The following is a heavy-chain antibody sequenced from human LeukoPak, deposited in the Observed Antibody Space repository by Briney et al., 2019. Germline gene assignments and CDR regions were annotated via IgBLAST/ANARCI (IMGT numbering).Heavy chain of an antibody. CDR2: ISSSSSYI. CDR1: GFTFSSYS. CDR3: ASLSGSWNAFDI. V-gene: IGHV3-21*01. D-gene: IGHD3-10*01. Sequence: GGSLRLSCAASGFTFSSYSMNWVRQAPGKGLEWVSSISSSSSYIYYADSVKGRFTISRDNAKNSLYLQMNSLRAEDTAAYYCASLSGSWNAFDIWGQGIMVTVSP. J-gene: IGHJ3*02.